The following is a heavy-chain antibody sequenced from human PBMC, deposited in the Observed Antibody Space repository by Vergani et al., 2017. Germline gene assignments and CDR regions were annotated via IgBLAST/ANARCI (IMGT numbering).Heavy chain of an antibody. CDR3: VRGGGWTGTAYMDV. CDR1: GFPFSDDS. J-gene: IGHJ6*03. D-gene: IGHD1-1*01. V-gene: IGHV3-30-3*01. Sequence: QVQLVESGGGVVQPGRSQRLSCVASGFPFSDDSMHWGRQAPGKGLEWVAVIAYDGSKSYYADSVKGRFTISRDNSKNTVYLQMNSLRVEDTAVYYCVRGGGWTGTAYMDVWGNGTTVTVFS. CDR2: IAYDGSKS.